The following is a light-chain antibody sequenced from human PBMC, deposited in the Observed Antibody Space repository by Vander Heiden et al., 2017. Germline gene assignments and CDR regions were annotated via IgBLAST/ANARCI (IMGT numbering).Light chain of an antibody. J-gene: IGKJ4*01. Sequence: EIVLTQSPATLSLSPGKGATLSCRASQSVSSYLAWYQQKPGQAPRLLIYDASNRATGVPARFSGSGSERDFTLTISSLEPEDLAIYYCQQRSNWPAAFGGGTMVEIK. CDR1: QSVSSY. CDR2: DAS. CDR3: QQRSNWPAA. V-gene: IGKV3-11*02.